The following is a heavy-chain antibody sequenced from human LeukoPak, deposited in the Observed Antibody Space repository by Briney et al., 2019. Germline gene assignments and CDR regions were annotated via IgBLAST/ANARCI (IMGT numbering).Heavy chain of an antibody. V-gene: IGHV3-7*01. CDR1: GFTFSSYW. CDR2: IKQDGSEK. Sequence: GGSLRLSCAASGFTFSSYWMSRVRQAPGKGLEWVANIKQDGSEKYYVDSVKGRFTISRDNAKNSLYLQMNSLRAEDTAVYYCARDSAVATYYGVDVWGQGTTVTVSS. J-gene: IGHJ6*02. CDR3: ARDSAVATYYGVDV. D-gene: IGHD6-19*01.